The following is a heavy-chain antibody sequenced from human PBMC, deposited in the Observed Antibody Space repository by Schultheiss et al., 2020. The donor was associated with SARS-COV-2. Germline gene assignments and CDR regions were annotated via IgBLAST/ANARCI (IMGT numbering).Heavy chain of an antibody. CDR2: INPSNGDT. Sequence: ASVKVSCKASGGTFSSYAISWVRQAPGQGLEWMAWINPSNGDTNYAQTFQGRVTLTRDTSMSTAYMELSRLRSDDTAVYYCARRGFWSETYYYYYGMDVWGQGTTVTVSS. CDR1: GGTFSSYA. J-gene: IGHJ6*02. V-gene: IGHV1-2*02. D-gene: IGHD3-3*01. CDR3: ARRGFWSETYYYYYGMDV.